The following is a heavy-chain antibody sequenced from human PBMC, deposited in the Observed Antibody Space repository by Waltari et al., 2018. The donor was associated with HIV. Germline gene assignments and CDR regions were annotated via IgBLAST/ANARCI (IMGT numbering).Heavy chain of an antibody. D-gene: IGHD3-3*01. CDR3: DH. V-gene: IGHV1-8*01. CDR2: MNPAGGKT. Sequence: QVQLVQSGAEVKEPGASVKVSCKAFGYNFTSYDIGWVRQATGHGLEWMGWMNPAGGKTGYSSRFVGRVTMTRDVSKKTAYLELTQEKGEESAYDGGDHWGQGTLITVTS. CDR1: GYNFTSYD. J-gene: IGHJ4*02.